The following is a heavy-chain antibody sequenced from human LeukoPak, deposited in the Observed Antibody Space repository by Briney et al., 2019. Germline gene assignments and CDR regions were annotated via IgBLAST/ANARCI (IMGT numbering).Heavy chain of an antibody. D-gene: IGHD3-10*01. V-gene: IGHV3-48*02. CDR2: ISSSSSAM. CDR3: GRGSGNSFDY. CDR1: GFTFSSYS. J-gene: IGHJ4*02. Sequence: GGSLRLSCAASGFTFSSYSMSWVRQAPGKGLEWVSYISSSSSAMYYADSMKGRFTISRDNAKNSLYLQMNNLRDEDTAVYYCGRGSGNSFDYWGQGALVTVSS.